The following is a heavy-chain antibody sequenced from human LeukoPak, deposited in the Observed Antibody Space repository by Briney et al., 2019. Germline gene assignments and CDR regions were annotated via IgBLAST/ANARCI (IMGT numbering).Heavy chain of an antibody. V-gene: IGHV3-69-1*01. J-gene: IGHJ4*02. Sequence: LSCAPCRFPLREYYPHCVHQAARRGLEWVAYFGHSGTIYYADSVRGRFTISRDNAKNSLHLQMNSLRADDTAVYYCAGYGDYPYWGQGTPVTVSS. CDR3: AGYGDYPY. D-gene: IGHD4-17*01. CDR1: RFPLREYY. CDR2: FGHSGTI.